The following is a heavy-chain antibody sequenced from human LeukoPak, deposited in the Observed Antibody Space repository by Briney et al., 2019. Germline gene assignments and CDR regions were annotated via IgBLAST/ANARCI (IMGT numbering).Heavy chain of an antibody. D-gene: IGHD3-10*01. J-gene: IGHJ5*02. V-gene: IGHV3-66*01. CDR3: ARDHHGSGSYPNP. CDR1: GFTLSSYP. CDR2: IFTNGGT. Sequence: GGSLRLSCAASGFTLSSYPMSWVRQAPGKGLEWVSVIFTNGGTHYADSVKGRFTISRDNSKNTLYLQMNSLRVDDTAVYYCARDHHGSGSYPNPWGQGTLVTVSS.